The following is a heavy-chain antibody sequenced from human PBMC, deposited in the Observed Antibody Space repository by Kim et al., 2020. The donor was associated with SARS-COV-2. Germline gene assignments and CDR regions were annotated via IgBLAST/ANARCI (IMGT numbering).Heavy chain of an antibody. D-gene: IGHD3-10*01. CDR2: IKSKTDGGTT. CDR1: GFTFSNAW. CDR3: TTGTYYYGSGSYL. J-gene: IGHJ4*02. Sequence: GGSLRLSCAASGFTFSNAWMSWVRQAPGKGLEWVGRIKSKTDGGTTDYAAPVKGRFTISRDDSKNTLYLQMNSLKTEDTAVYYCTTGTYYYGSGSYLWGQGTLVTVSS. V-gene: IGHV3-15*01.